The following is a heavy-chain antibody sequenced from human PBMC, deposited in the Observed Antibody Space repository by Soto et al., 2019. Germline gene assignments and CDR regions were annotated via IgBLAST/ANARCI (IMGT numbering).Heavy chain of an antibody. V-gene: IGHV4-4*02. Sequence: QVQLQESGPGLVKPSGTLSLTCAVSGGSIRSNNWWSWVRQPPGKGLEWIGEIFQSGSTNNNPSLKTRVTLSVDKSKNQFSLKLSSVTAADTAVYYCARLNSGSYSDYWGQVTLVTVSS. J-gene: IGHJ4*02. CDR2: IFQSGST. D-gene: IGHD1-26*01. CDR3: ARLNSGSYSDY. CDR1: GGSIRSNNW.